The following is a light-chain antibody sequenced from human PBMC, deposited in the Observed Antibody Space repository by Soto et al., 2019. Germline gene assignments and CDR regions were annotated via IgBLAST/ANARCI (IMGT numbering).Light chain of an antibody. V-gene: IGLV1-47*01. CDR2: RNN. J-gene: IGLJ2*01. CDR3: AAWDDSLSGPVV. Sequence: QSVLTQPPSASGTPGQRVTISCSGSSSNIGSNYVYWYQQLPGTAPKLLIYRNNQRPSGVPDRFSGSKSGTSASLAISGLRSEDEDEYYCAAWDDSLSGPVVFGGGTKLTVL. CDR1: SSNIGSNY.